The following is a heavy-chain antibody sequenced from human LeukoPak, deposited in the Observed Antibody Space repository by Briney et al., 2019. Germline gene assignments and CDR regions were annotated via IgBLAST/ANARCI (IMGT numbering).Heavy chain of an antibody. D-gene: IGHD3-22*01. CDR3: ASSYYYDSIDAFDI. J-gene: IGHJ3*02. CDR2: IYSGGST. CDR1: GFTVSSNY. V-gene: IGHV3-53*01. Sequence: GGSLRLSCAASGFTVSSNYMSWVRQAPGKGLEWVSVIYSGGSTYYADSVKGRFTISRDNSKNTLYLQMNSLRAEDTAVYYCASSYYYDSIDAFDIWGQGTMVTVSS.